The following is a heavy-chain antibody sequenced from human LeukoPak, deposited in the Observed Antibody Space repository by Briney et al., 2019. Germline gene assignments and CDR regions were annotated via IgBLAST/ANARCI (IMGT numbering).Heavy chain of an antibody. D-gene: IGHD6-13*01. J-gene: IGHJ6*03. CDR1: GYTFTGYY. Sequence: ASVKVSCKASGYTFTGYYMHWVRQAPGQGLEWMGWINPNSGGTNYAQKFQGRVTMTRDTSISTTYMELSRLRSDDTAVYYCAGPSSWDYYYYMDVWGKGTTVTVSS. CDR2: INPNSGGT. V-gene: IGHV1-2*02. CDR3: AGPSSWDYYYYMDV.